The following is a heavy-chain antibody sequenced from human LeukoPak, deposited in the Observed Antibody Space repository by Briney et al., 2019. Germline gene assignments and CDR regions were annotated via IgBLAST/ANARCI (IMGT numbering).Heavy chain of an antibody. J-gene: IGHJ2*01. CDR1: GGSISSSTYY. D-gene: IGHD1-26*01. CDR3: ARSYSGSYWPNYYWYFDL. Sequence: SETLSLTCTVSGGSISSSTYYWGWIRQPPGKGLEWIGSIYSSGSSYYNPSLKSRVTISVDTSKNQFSLKLSSVTAADTAVYYCARSYSGSYWPNYYWYFDLWGRGTLVTVSS. CDR2: IYSSGSS. V-gene: IGHV4-39*07.